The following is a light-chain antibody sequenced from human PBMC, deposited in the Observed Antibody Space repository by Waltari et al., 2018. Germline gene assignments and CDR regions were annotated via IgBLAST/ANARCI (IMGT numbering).Light chain of an antibody. V-gene: IGLV2-14*01. CDR3: SSYTRSTTLV. CDR1: TSVVGGYHY. CDR2: EVS. J-gene: IGLJ3*02. Sequence: QSALTQPASVSGSPGQSITISCTGPTSVVGGYHYLSWYQQHPGSAPKLILYEVSNRPSGVSNRFSGSKSGTTASLTISGLQAEDEADYYCSSYTRSTTLVFGGGTKLTVL.